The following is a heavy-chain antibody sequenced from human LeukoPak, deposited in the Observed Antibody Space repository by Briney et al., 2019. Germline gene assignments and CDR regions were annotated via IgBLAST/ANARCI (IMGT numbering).Heavy chain of an antibody. CDR3: AKAPVTSCRGAYCYPFDS. CDR2: TSSSDAGT. V-gene: IGHV3-23*01. Sequence: GGSLRLSCAASGFTLSTYAMSWVRQTPGKGLEWVAATSSSDAGTYHADSVRGLFTISRDNSKTTLSLQMNRLRAEDAAVYFCAKAPVTSCRGAYCYPFDSWGQGTLVTVSS. J-gene: IGHJ4*02. CDR1: GFTLSTYA. D-gene: IGHD2-21*01.